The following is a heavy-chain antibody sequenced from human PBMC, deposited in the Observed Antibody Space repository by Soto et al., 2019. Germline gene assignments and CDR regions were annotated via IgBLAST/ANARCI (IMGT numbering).Heavy chain of an antibody. V-gene: IGHV4-39*01. CDR1: GGSISSSSYY. CDR2: IYYSGST. J-gene: IGHJ4*02. CDR3: ARGQGFLGAYCTNGVCYNEFDY. Sequence: SETLSLTCTVSGGSISSSSYYWGWIRQPPGKGLEWIGSIYYSGSTYYNPSLKSRVTISVDTSKNQFSLKLSSVTAADTAVYYCARGQGFLGAYCTNGVCYNEFDYWGQGTLVTVSS. D-gene: IGHD2-8*01.